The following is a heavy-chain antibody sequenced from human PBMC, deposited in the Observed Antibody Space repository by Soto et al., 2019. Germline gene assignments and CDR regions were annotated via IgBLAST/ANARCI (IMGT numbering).Heavy chain of an antibody. CDR1: GGTFSSYA. CDR3: ASRKDTAMVRRRYYYYGMDV. CDR2: IIPIFGTA. Sequence: QVQLVQSGAELKKPGSSVKVSCTASGGTFSSYAISWVRQAPGQGLEWMGGIIPIFGTANYAQKFQGRVTITADKSTSTAYMELSSLRSEDTAVYYCASRKDTAMVRRRYYYYGMDVWGQGTTVTVSS. J-gene: IGHJ6*02. V-gene: IGHV1-69*06. D-gene: IGHD5-18*01.